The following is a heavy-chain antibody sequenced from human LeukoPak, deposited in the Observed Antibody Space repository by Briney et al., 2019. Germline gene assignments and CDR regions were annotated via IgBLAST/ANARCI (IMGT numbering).Heavy chain of an antibody. J-gene: IGHJ6*02. CDR3: TSFQGYGDYYYYGMDV. D-gene: IGHD4-17*01. CDR1: GFTFGDYA. Sequence: GRSLRPSCTASGFTFGDYAMSWVRQAPGKGLEWVGFIRSKAYGGTTEYAASVKGRLTISRDDSKSIAYLQMNSLKTEDTAVYYCTSFQGYGDYYYYGMDVWGQGTTVTVSS. V-gene: IGHV3-49*04. CDR2: IRSKAYGGTT.